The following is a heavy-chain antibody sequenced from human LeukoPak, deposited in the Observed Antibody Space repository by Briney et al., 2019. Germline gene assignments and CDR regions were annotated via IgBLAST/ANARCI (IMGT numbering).Heavy chain of an antibody. D-gene: IGHD5-24*01. CDR3: ARSDGYNLAY. CDR1: GFSFSSYG. Sequence: GGSLRLSCAASGFSFSSYGLHWVRQAPGKGLEWVAVIWYDGSNKYYADSVKGRFTISRDNSKNTLYLQMNSLRAEDTAVYYCARSDGYNLAYWGQGTLVTVSS. J-gene: IGHJ4*02. CDR2: IWYDGSNK. V-gene: IGHV3-33*01.